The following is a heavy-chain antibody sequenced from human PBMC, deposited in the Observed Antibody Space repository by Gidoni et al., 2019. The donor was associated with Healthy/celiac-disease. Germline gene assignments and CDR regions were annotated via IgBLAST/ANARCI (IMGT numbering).Heavy chain of an antibody. CDR2: SSGSGGST. CDR1: GFTFISYA. Sequence: EVPLLESGGGLVQPGGSLRLSCAASGFTFISYALSWVRQAPGKGLEWVSASSGSGGSTYYADSVKGRFNISRDNSKNTLYLQMNSLRAEDTAVYYCASSRYDFWSGYYGLDNAFDIWGQGTMVTVSS. CDR3: ASSRYDFWSGYYGLDNAFDI. J-gene: IGHJ3*02. V-gene: IGHV3-23*01. D-gene: IGHD3-3*01.